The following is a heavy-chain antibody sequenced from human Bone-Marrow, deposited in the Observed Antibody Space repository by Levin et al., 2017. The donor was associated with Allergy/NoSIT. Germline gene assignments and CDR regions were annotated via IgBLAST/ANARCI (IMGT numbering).Heavy chain of an antibody. D-gene: IGHD5-12*01. CDR1: GFTFSSYW. J-gene: IGHJ4*02. Sequence: ASVKVSCAASGFTFSSYWMHWVRQAPGKGLVWVSRINSDGSSTSYADSVKGRFTISRDNAKNTLYLQMNSLRAEDTAVYYCARDSSGGYDPRFDYWGQGTLVTVSS. CDR3: ARDSSGGYDPRFDY. V-gene: IGHV3-74*01. CDR2: INSDGSST.